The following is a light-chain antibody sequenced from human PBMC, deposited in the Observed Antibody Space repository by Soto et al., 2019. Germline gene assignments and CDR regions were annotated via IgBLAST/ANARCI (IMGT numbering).Light chain of an antibody. CDR2: GAS. CDR3: QHYGYPQWT. CDR1: QSVSSNY. Sequence: EIVLTQSPGTLSLSPGERATLSCRASQSVSSNYLAWYQQIPGQAPRLLIYGASSRATGIPARFSGSGSGTDFTLTISRLEPEDFAVYYCQHYGYPQWTFGQGTKVEIK. J-gene: IGKJ1*01. V-gene: IGKV3-20*01.